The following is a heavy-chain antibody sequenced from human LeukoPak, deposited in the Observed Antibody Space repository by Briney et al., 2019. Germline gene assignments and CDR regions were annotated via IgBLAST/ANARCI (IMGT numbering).Heavy chain of an antibody. J-gene: IGHJ3*01. D-gene: IGHD2-8*01. CDR2: VSGPGHDT. CDR1: GFIFSDYA. CDR3: AKDQFARNGVCDAIDV. V-gene: IGHV3-23*01. Sequence: GGSLRLSCAASGFIFSDYAMSWVRQAPGKGLEWVSVVSGPGHDTYYADSVKGRFTISRDNSKNTLYLEINSPRAEDTAVYYCAKDQFARNGVCDAIDVWGQGKMVTVSS.